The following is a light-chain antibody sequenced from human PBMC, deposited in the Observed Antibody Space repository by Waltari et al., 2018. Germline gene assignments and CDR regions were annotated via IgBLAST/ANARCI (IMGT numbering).Light chain of an antibody. Sequence: IQLTQSPSSLSASVGDRVTITCRASQGISSYLAWYQQKPGKAPQLLIYAASTLQSGVPSRFSGSGSGTDFTLTISSLQPEDFATYYCQQLNSYPPAFGPGTKVDIK. V-gene: IGKV1-9*01. CDR1: QGISSY. CDR3: QQLNSYPPA. J-gene: IGKJ3*01. CDR2: AAS.